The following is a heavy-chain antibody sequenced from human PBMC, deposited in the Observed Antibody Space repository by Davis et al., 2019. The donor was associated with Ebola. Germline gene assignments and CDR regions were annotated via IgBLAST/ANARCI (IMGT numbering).Heavy chain of an antibody. CDR2: IYPGDSDT. CDR3: ARRGDIAAAGTMGFGLIDY. V-gene: IGHV5-51*01. D-gene: IGHD6-13*01. J-gene: IGHJ4*02. Sequence: GESLKISCKGSGYSFTSYWIGWVRQMPGKGLEWMGIIYPGDSDTRYSPSFQGQVTISADKSISTAYLQWSSLKASDTAMYYCARRGDIAAAGTMGFGLIDYWGQGTLVTVSS. CDR1: GYSFTSYW.